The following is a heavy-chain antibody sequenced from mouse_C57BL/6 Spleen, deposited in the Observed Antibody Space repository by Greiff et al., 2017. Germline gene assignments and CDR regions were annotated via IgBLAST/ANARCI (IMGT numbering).Heavy chain of an antibody. Sequence: QVHVKQSGPELVKPGASVKISCKASGYSFTSYYIHWVKQRPGQGLEWIGWIYPGSGNTKYNEKFKGKATLTADTSSSTAYMQLSSLTSEDSAVYYCARTVPHYFDYWGQGTTRTVSS. CDR1: GYSFTSYY. J-gene: IGHJ2*01. D-gene: IGHD1-1*01. CDR2: IYPGSGNT. V-gene: IGHV1-66*01. CDR3: ARTVPHYFDY.